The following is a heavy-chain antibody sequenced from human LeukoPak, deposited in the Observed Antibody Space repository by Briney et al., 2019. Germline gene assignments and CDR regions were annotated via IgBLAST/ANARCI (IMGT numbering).Heavy chain of an antibody. CDR1: GFTVSSNS. D-gene: IGHD4/OR15-4a*01. CDR3: ARRAGAYSHPYDY. CDR2: VYSDNT. J-gene: IGHJ4*02. Sequence: GGSLKLSCTVSGFTVSSNSMSWVRQAPGKGLEWVSFVYSDNTHYSDSVKGRFTISRDNSKNTLYLQMNSLRAEDTAVYYCARRAGAYSHPYDYWGQGTLVTVSS. V-gene: IGHV3-53*01.